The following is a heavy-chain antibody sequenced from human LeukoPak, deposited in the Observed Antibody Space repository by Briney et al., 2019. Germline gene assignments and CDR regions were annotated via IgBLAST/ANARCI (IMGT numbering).Heavy chain of an antibody. Sequence: GASVKVSCKASGYTFTSYGISWVRQAPGQGLEWMGWISAYNGYAKYAQNVQGRVTMTTDTSTRTAYMDLRSLRSDDTAVYYCARNDSSAYDYWGQGTLVTVSS. CDR2: ISAYNGYA. J-gene: IGHJ4*02. D-gene: IGHD2-15*01. CDR1: GYTFTSYG. CDR3: ARNDSSAYDY. V-gene: IGHV1-18*01.